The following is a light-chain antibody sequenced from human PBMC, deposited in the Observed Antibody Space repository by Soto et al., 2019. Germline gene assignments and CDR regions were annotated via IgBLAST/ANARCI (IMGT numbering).Light chain of an antibody. CDR2: GAS. CDR1: QSVSSNY. V-gene: IGKV3-20*01. J-gene: IGKJ1*01. Sequence: DIVLTQSPGTLSLSPGERATLSCRASQSVSSNYLAWYQQRPGQAPRLLIYGASTRATGIPDRFSGSGSGTDFTLTISRLEPEDFAVYYCQQYGSLSWTFGQGTKVEIK. CDR3: QQYGSLSWT.